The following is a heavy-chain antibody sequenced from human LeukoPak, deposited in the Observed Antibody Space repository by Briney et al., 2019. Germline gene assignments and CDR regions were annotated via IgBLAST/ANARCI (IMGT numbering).Heavy chain of an antibody. CDR3: ASGGGYCSGGSCYLDC. Sequence: ASVKVSCKASGGTFSSYAISWVRQAPGQGLEWMGGIIPIFGTANYAQKFRGRVTITADKSTSTAYMELSSLRSEDTAVYYCASGGGYCSGGSCYLDCWGQGTLVTVSS. D-gene: IGHD2-15*01. V-gene: IGHV1-69*06. CDR1: GGTFSSYA. J-gene: IGHJ4*02. CDR2: IIPIFGTA.